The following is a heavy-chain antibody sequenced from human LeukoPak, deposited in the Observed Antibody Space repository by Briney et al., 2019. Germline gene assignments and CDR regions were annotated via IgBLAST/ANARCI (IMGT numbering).Heavy chain of an antibody. J-gene: IGHJ4*02. CDR3: ARWYSSSGYLDY. V-gene: IGHV4-38-2*01. CDR2: IYHSGNT. Sequence: PSETLSLTCAVSGYSISSGYYWGWIRQPPGKGLEWIGSIYHSGNTNYNPSLKSRVTISVDTSKNQFSLKVSSGTAADTALDYCARWYSSSGYLDYWGQGTLVTVSS. CDR1: GYSISSGYY. D-gene: IGHD6-6*01.